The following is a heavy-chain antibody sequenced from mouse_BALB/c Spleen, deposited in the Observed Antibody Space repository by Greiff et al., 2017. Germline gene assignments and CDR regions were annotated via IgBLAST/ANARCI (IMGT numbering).Heavy chain of an antibody. V-gene: IGHV1-9*01. Sequence: VQLQQSGAELMKPGASVKISCKATGYTFSSYWIEWVKQRPGHGLEWIGEILPGSGSTNYNEKFKGKATFTADTSSNTAYMQLSSLTSEDSAVYYCARSGYGSPYYFDYWGQGTTLTVSS. J-gene: IGHJ2*01. CDR2: ILPGSGST. CDR1: GYTFSSYW. D-gene: IGHD1-1*01. CDR3: ARSGYGSPYYFDY.